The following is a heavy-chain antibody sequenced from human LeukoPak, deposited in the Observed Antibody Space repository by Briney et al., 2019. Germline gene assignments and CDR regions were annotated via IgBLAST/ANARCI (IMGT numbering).Heavy chain of an antibody. Sequence: GGSLRLSCAGSGFSISNYAMSWVRQAPGKGLEWVSAISGSGGSTYYADSVKGRFTISRDNSKNTLYLQMNSLRAEDTAVYYCAKDLGTYVVTATNWFDPWGQGTLVTVSS. CDR1: GFSISNYA. J-gene: IGHJ5*02. CDR2: ISGSGGST. V-gene: IGHV3-23*01. CDR3: AKDLGTYVVTATNWFDP. D-gene: IGHD2-2*01.